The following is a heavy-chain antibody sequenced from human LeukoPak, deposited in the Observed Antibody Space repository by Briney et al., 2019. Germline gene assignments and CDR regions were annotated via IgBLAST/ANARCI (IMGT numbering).Heavy chain of an antibody. CDR3: ARDWDTGLRSPDY. J-gene: IGHJ4*02. CDR2: INPNSGGT. CDR1: GYTFTGYY. Sequence: ASVKVSCKASGYTFTGYYMHWVRQAPGQGLEWMGWINPNSGGTNYAQKFQGRVTMTRDTSISTAYMELSRLRSDDTAVYYCARDWDTGLRSPDYWGQGTLVTVSS. D-gene: IGHD3-3*01. V-gene: IGHV1-2*02.